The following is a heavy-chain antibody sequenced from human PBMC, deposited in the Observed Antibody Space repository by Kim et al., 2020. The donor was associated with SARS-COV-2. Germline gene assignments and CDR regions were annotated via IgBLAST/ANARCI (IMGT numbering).Heavy chain of an antibody. CDR3: AKDINWSSLSQYYYYYYGMDV. CDR1: GFTFSSYG. J-gene: IGHJ6*02. D-gene: IGHD1-26*01. V-gene: IGHV3-30*18. Sequence: GGSLRLSCAASGFTFSSYGMHWVRQAPGKGLEWVAVISYDGSNKYYADSVKGRFTISRDNSKNTLYLQMNSLRAEDTAVYYCAKDINWSSLSQYYYYYYGMDVWGQGTTVTVSS. CDR2: ISYDGSNK.